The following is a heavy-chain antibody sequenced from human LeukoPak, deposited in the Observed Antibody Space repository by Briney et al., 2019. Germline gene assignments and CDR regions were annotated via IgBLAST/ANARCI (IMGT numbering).Heavy chain of an antibody. V-gene: IGHV3-30*04. J-gene: IGHJ4*02. Sequence: PGGSLRLSCAASGFTFSTYAIHWVRQAPGKGLEWVAVISYHGSNQYYADSVKGRFTISRDNSKNTLYLQMNNLRAEDTAMYYCARGDDTSGSYLFYFDYWGQGTLVTVSS. D-gene: IGHD3-22*01. CDR2: ISYHGSNQ. CDR3: ARGDDTSGSYLFYFDY. CDR1: GFTFSTYA.